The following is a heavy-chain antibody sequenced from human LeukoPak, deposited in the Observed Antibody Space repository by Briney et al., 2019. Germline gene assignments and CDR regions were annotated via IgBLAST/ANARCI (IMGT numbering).Heavy chain of an antibody. J-gene: IGHJ4*02. CDR2: IYSGGST. CDR3: ARAPVTSCRGAYCYPFDS. CDR1: GFTVSHYY. Sequence: GGSLRLSCAASGFTVSHYYMTWVRQAPGKGLECVSVIYSGGSTYSADSVKGRFTISRDNSRNMVYLQMSSLRAEDTAVYFCARAPVTSCRGAYCYPFDSWGQGTLVTVSS. D-gene: IGHD2-21*01. V-gene: IGHV3-53*01.